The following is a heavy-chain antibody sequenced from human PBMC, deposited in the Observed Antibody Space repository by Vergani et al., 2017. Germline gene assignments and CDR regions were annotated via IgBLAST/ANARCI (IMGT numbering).Heavy chain of an antibody. Sequence: QVQLVQSGAEVKKPGASVKVSCKASGYTFTRYAMHWVRQAPGQRLEWMGWINAGNGNTKYSQKFQGRVTITRDTSASTAYMELSSLRSEDTAVYYCARGDYGILTGYRYWGQGTLVTVSA. V-gene: IGHV1-3*01. D-gene: IGHD3-9*01. CDR2: INAGNGNT. CDR1: GYTFTRYA. J-gene: IGHJ4*02. CDR3: ARGDYGILTGYRY.